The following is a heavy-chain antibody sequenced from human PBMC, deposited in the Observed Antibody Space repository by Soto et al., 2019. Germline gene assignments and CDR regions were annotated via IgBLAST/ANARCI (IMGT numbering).Heavy chain of an antibody. Sequence: GGSLRLSCAASGFTFSSYAMHWVRQAPGKGLEWVAVISYDGSNKYYADSVKGRFTISRDNSKNTLYLQMNSLRAEDTAVYYCARDLRGLDYGDYVFAFDIWGQGTMVTVSS. J-gene: IGHJ3*02. D-gene: IGHD4-17*01. CDR2: ISYDGSNK. CDR1: GFTFSSYA. V-gene: IGHV3-30-3*01. CDR3: ARDLRGLDYGDYVFAFDI.